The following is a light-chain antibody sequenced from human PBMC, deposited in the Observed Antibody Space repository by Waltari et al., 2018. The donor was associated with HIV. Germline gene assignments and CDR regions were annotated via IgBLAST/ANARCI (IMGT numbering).Light chain of an antibody. CDR1: ALPK. V-gene: IGLV3-25*03. CDR2: KDS. Sequence: SYELTQPPSVSVSPGQTARITCCGDALPKPYWYQQKPGQAPVLVIYKDSERPSGIPERFSGSSSGATVTLTISGVQAEDEGDSNCQSADSSATYRVFGGGTKLTVL. CDR3: QSADSSATYRV. J-gene: IGLJ3*02.